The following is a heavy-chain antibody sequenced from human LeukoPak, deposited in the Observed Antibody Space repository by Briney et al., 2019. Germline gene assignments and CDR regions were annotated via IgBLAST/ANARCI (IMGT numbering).Heavy chain of an antibody. V-gene: IGHV1-18*01. D-gene: IGHD6-13*01. Sequence: ASVKVSCKASGYTFTSYGISWVRQAPGQGLEWMGWISAYNGNTNYAQKLQGRVTMTTDTSTSTAYMELRSLRSDDTAVYYCARATGGYSSSWYARWGQGTLVTVSS. J-gene: IGHJ4*02. CDR1: GYTFTSYG. CDR2: ISAYNGNT. CDR3: ARATGGYSSSWYAR.